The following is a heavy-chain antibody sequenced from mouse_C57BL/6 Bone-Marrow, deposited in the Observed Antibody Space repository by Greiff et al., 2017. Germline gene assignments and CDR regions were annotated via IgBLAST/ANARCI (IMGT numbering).Heavy chain of an antibody. D-gene: IGHD2-4*01. J-gene: IGHJ3*01. V-gene: IGHV5-9*01. CDR2: ISGGGGNT. CDR3: AGHEYDYERDFAY. Sequence: EVQLQESGGGLVKPGGSLKLSCAASGFTFSSYTMSWVRQTPEKRLEWVATISGGGGNTYYPASVKGRFTISRDNAKNTLYLQMSGLRSENTVLYYCAGHEYDYERDFAYWGQGTLVTVSA. CDR1: GFTFSSYT.